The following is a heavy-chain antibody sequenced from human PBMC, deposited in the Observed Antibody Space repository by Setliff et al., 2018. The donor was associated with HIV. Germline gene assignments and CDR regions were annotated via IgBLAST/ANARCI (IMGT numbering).Heavy chain of an antibody. CDR3: ARGLEIDF. CDR1: GYTFTSYD. J-gene: IGHJ4*02. Sequence: GASVKVSCKASGYTFTSYDINWVRQATGQGLEWMGWLNPNSGNTGYVQKFQDRVTMTRNTSISTAYMELSSLRSEDTAVYYFARGLEIDFWGQGTLVTVSS. CDR2: LNPNSGNT. D-gene: IGHD1-1*01. V-gene: IGHV1-8*01.